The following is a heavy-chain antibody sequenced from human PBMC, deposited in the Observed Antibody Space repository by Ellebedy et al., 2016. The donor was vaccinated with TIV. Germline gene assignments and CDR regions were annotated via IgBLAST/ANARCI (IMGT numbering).Heavy chain of an antibody. CDR1: GYIFTNYD. CDR3: ARRRCCSSTTCKVKTIFGMMTPSPIDT. Sequence: ASVKVSXXTSGYIFTNYDISWVRQATGQGLEWMGWMNPKSGHTGYAQKFLGRLTLTRNTSVNTAYMELSSLKFEDTAVYYCARRRCCSSTTCKVKTIFGMMTPSPIDTWGRGTLVTVSS. V-gene: IGHV1-8*01. D-gene: IGHD2-2*01. J-gene: IGHJ5*02. CDR2: MNPKSGHT.